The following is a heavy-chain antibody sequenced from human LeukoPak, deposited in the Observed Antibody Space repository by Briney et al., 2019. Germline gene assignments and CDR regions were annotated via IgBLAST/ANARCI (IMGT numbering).Heavy chain of an antibody. V-gene: IGHV4-4*02. CDR2: VYHSGSP. CDR1: GGSLSSSSW. D-gene: IGHD5/OR15-5a*01. CDR3: ARDPNIVSTVTLRAFDI. Sequence: PSGTLSLTCAVSGGSLSSSSWWSWVRQPPGKGLEWIGEVYHSGSPNYNPSFRGRVTILVDKSKNQFSLNLGSLTAADTAVYYCARDPNIVSTVTLRAFDIWGQGTMVSVSS. J-gene: IGHJ3*02.